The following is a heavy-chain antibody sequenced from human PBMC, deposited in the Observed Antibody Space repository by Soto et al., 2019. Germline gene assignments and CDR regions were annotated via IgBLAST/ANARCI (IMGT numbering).Heavy chain of an antibody. D-gene: IGHD2-21*02. CDR1: GFTFGDYA. J-gene: IGHJ3*02. Sequence: GGSLRLSCTASGFTFGDYAMSWFRQAPGKWLEWVGFIRSKAYGGKTEYAASVKGRFTISRDDSKSIAYLQMNSLKTEDTAVYYCTRDLFGTYCGGDRTFDIWGQGXMVTV. CDR3: TRDLFGTYCGGDRTFDI. V-gene: IGHV3-49*03. CDR2: IRSKAYGGKT.